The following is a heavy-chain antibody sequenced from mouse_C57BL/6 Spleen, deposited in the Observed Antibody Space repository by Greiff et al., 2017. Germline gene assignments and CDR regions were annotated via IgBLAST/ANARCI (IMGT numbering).Heavy chain of an antibody. CDR2: IDPSDSET. D-gene: IGHD1-1*01. CDR1: GYTFTSYW. V-gene: IGHV1-52*01. J-gene: IGHJ2*01. Sequence: QVQLQQPGAELVRPGSSVKLSCKASGYTFTSYWMHWVKQRTIQSLEWIGNIDPSDSETHYNQKFKDKATLTVDKSSSTAYMQLSSLTSEYSAVYYCAITMVITTIVAYYLDYGGQGTTLAVS. CDR3: AITMVITTIVAYYLDY.